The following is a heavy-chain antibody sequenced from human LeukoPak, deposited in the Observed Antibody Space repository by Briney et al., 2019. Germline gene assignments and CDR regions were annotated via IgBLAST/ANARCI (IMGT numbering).Heavy chain of an antibody. J-gene: IGHJ4*02. D-gene: IGHD4-17*01. Sequence: GGSLRLSCAASGFTFNKFVMHWVRQAPGKGLEWVAFIRYDGSNKNYADSVKGRFAISRDNSKNTLYLQMNSLRPEDTAVYYCAKARGTDYGDYVIFDYWGQGTLVTVSS. CDR2: IRYDGSNK. V-gene: IGHV3-30*02. CDR1: GFTFNKFV. CDR3: AKARGTDYGDYVIFDY.